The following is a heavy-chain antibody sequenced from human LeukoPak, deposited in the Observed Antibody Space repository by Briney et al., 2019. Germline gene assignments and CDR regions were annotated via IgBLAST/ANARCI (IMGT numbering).Heavy chain of an antibody. J-gene: IGHJ2*01. CDR3: ARDSGDYPKLGWYFDL. CDR1: GGSISSGRYY. CDR2: IYTSGST. V-gene: IGHV4-61*02. Sequence: SETLSLTCTVSGGSISSGRYYWSWIRQPAGKGLEWIGRIYTSGSTNYNPSLKSRVTISVDTSKNQFSLKLSSVTAADTAVYYCARDSGDYPKLGWYFDLWGRGTLVTVSS. D-gene: IGHD4-17*01.